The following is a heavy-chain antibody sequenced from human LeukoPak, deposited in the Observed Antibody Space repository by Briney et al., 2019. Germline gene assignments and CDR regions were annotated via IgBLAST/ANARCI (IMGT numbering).Heavy chain of an antibody. CDR3: ARGGTTGSPLGY. CDR1: GYSISSGYY. D-gene: IGHD1-14*01. J-gene: IGHJ4*02. CDR2: IYHSGST. V-gene: IGHV4-38-2*02. Sequence: SETLSLTCTVSGYSISSGYYWGWIRQPPGKGLEWIGSIYHSGSTYYNPSLKSRVTISVDTSKNQFSLKLSSVTAADTAVYYCARGGTTGSPLGYWGQGTLVTVSS.